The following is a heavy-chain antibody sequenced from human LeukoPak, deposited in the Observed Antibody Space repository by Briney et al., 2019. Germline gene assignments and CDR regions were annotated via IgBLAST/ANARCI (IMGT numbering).Heavy chain of an antibody. D-gene: IGHD3-22*01. V-gene: IGHV3-30*03. Sequence: GGSLRLSCAASGFTFSDYAMHWVRQAPGKGLEWVAVISYDGSNKYYADSVKGRFTIPRGNSKNTLCLQMNGLSAEDTAVYYCARILYYDPDGGYFDYWGQGTLVTVSS. CDR3: ARILYYDPDGGYFDY. CDR2: ISYDGSNK. CDR1: GFTFSDYA. J-gene: IGHJ4*02.